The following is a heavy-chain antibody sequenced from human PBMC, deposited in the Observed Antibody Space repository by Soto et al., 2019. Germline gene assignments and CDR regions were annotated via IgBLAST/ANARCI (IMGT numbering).Heavy chain of an antibody. J-gene: IGHJ5*02. D-gene: IGHD6-13*01. CDR2: SYYSGST. CDR3: ARDHGNVRVFSSSWYGWFDP. V-gene: IGHV4-31*03. CDR1: GGSISSGGYY. Sequence: QVQLQESGPGLVKPSQTLSLTCTVSGGSISSGGYYWSWIRQHPGKGLEWIGYSYYSGSTYYNPSLKSRVTISVDTSKNQFSLKLSSVTAADTAVYYCARDHGNVRVFSSSWYGWFDPWGQGTLVTVSS.